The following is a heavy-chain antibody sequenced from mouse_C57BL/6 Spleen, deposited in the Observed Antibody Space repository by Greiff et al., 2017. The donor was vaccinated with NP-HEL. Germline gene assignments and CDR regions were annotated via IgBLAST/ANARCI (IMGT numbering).Heavy chain of an antibody. CDR1: GYTFTDYY. CDR3: ARGGLLRSLYWYFDV. D-gene: IGHD1-1*01. J-gene: IGHJ1*03. Sequence: EVQLQQSGPELVKPGASVKISCKASGYTFTDYYMNWVKQSHGKSLEWIGDINPNNGGTSYNQKFKGKATLTVDKSSSTAYMELRSLTSEDSAVYYCARGGLLRSLYWYFDVWGTGTTVTVSS. V-gene: IGHV1-26*01. CDR2: INPNNGGT.